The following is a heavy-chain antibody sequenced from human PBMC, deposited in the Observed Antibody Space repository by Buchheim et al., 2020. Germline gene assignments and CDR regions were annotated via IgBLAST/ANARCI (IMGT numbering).Heavy chain of an antibody. D-gene: IGHD3-10*01. V-gene: IGHV1-2*04. J-gene: IGHJ4*02. CDR1: GYTFTGYY. CDR2: INPNSGGT. Sequence: QVQLVQSGAEVKKPGASVKVSCKASGYTFTGYYMHWVRQAPGQGLEWMGWINPNSGGTNYAQKFQGWVTMTRDTSTSTVYMELSSLRSEDTAVYYCARESFTGGSGSYPPYDYWGQGTL. CDR3: ARESFTGGSGSYPPYDY.